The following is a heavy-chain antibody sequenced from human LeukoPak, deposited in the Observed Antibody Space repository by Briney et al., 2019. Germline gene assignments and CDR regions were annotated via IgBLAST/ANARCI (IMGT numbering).Heavy chain of an antibody. Sequence: SETLSLTCAVYGGSFSGYYWSWIRQPPGKGLEWIGEINHSGCTNYNPSLKSRVTISVDTSKNQFSLKLSSVTAADTAVYYCARDVGRYYDILTGLGMDVWGQGTTVTVSS. J-gene: IGHJ6*02. V-gene: IGHV4-34*01. D-gene: IGHD3-9*01. CDR2: INHSGCT. CDR1: GGSFSGYY. CDR3: ARDVGRYYDILTGLGMDV.